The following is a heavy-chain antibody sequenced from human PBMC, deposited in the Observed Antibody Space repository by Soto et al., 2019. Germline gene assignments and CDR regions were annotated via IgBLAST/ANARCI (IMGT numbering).Heavy chain of an antibody. V-gene: IGHV3-72*01. D-gene: IGHD2-15*01. CDR1: GFTSSDHY. CDR2: TRNKANSYTT. Sequence: EVQLVESGGGLVQPGGSLRLSCAASGFTSSDHYMDWVRQAPGKGLEWLGRTRNKANSYTTEYAPSVKGRFTISRDDSNNSLYLQMNSLKTEDTAVYYCARWVAGAADCWGQGTQVTVSS. J-gene: IGHJ4*02. CDR3: ARWVAGAADC.